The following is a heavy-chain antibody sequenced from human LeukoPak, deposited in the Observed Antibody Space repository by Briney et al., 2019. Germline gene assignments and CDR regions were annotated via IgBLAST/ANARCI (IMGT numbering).Heavy chain of an antibody. CDR2: TYASGST. J-gene: IGHJ6*04. CDR1: TGSINSFF. Sequence: SETLSLTCPVSTGSINSFFWSWIRQPAGKGLEWIGRTYASGSTDYNPSLKSRITMSVDTSKSRFSMRLTCVSAADTAVYYCARESSERYCRDTISCRGFDVWGKGTPATVSS. V-gene: IGHV4-4*07. CDR3: ARESSERYCRDTISCRGFDV. D-gene: IGHD2-15*01.